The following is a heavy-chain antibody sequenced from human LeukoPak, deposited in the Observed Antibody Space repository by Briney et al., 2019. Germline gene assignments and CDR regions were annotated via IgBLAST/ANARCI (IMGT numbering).Heavy chain of an antibody. CDR1: GYTFTGYY. CDR3: ARDRPDYYDFWSGYFDY. D-gene: IGHD3-3*01. J-gene: IGHJ4*02. Sequence: ASVKVSCKASGYTFTGYYMHWVRQAPGQGLEWMGWINPNSGGTNYAQKFQGRVTMTRDTSISTAYMELSRLRSDDAAVYYCARDRPDYYDFWSGYFDYWGQGTLVTVSS. CDR2: INPNSGGT. V-gene: IGHV1-2*02.